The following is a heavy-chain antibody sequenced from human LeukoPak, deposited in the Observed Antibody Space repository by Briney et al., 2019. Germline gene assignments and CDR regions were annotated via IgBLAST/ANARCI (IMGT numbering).Heavy chain of an antibody. V-gene: IGHV4-34*01. CDR2: INHSGST. D-gene: IGHD3-10*01. J-gene: IGHJ4*02. CDR3: ARGRRSFAGFGGPFNY. CDR1: DASFSAHY. Sequence: PSETLSLTCAVYDASFSAHYWSWIRQPPGKGLEWIGEINHSGSTNYNPSLKSRVTISLDTSKSQFSLELSSVTAADTAVFYCARGRRSFAGFGGPFNYWGQGTLVTVSS.